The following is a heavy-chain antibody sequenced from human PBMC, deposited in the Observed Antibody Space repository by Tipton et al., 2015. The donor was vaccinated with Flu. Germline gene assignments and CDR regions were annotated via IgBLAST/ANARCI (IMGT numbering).Heavy chain of an antibody. V-gene: IGHV3-20*01. CDR2: INWNGGST. CDR1: GFTFDDYG. Sequence: AASGFTFDDYGMSWVRQAPGKGLEWVSGINWNGGSTGYADSVKGRFTISRDNAKNSLYLQMNSLRAEDTALYHCARYALSITMVRGVPLDPYYYYGMDVWGQGTTVTVSS. CDR3: ARYALSITMVRGVPLDPYYYYGMDV. D-gene: IGHD3-10*01. J-gene: IGHJ6*02.